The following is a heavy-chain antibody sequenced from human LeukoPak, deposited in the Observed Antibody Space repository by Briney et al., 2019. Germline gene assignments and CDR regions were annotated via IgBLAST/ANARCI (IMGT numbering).Heavy chain of an antibody. CDR1: GGTFSSYA. CDR3: ARNYGSGSYYDY. V-gene: IGHV1-69*13. J-gene: IGHJ4*02. D-gene: IGHD3-10*01. CDR2: IIPIFGTA. Sequence: SVKVSCKASGGTFSSYAISWVRQAPGQGLEWMGGIIPIFGTANYAQKFQGRVTITADESTSTAYMELSSLRSEDTAVYYCARNYGSGSYYDYWGQGTLVTVSS.